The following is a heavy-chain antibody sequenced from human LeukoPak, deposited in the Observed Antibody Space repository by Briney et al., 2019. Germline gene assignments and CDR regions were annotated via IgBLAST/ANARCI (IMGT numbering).Heavy chain of an antibody. CDR1: GYTFTSYY. CDR2: INPSGGST. D-gene: IGHD2-15*01. V-gene: IGHV1-46*01. J-gene: IGHJ6*03. CDR3: ARDGAKKRYCSGGSCYSSYYYYMDV. Sequence: ASVKVSCKASGYTFTSYYMHWVRQAPGQGLEWMGIINPSGGSTSYAQKFQGRVTMTRDMSTSTVYVELSSLRSEDTAVYYCARDGAKKRYCSGGSCYSSYYYYMDVWGKGTTVTVSS.